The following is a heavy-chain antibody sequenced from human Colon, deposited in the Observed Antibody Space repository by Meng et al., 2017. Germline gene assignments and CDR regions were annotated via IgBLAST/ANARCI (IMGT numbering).Heavy chain of an antibody. CDR2: IDPRNGDT. V-gene: IGHV1-2*02. J-gene: IGHJ4*02. D-gene: IGHD6-19*01. Sequence: QGHVVQSGSELKKPEASMKVSCKASGFTFVSYTLNWVRQAPGQGLEWMGYIDPRNGDTRYHQKFQGRVTMTRDTSITTAYMEMTDLRDDDTAVYYCARDLAGLGGFWGQGTLVTVSS. CDR3: ARDLAGLGGF. CDR1: GFTFVSYT.